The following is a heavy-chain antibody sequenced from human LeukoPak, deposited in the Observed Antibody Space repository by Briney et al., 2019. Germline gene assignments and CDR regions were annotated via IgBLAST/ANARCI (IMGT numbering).Heavy chain of an antibody. V-gene: IGHV3-49*03. CDR3: TRVGPSSSAPDRYDY. CDR1: GLTLGDCA. CDR2: FRSKAYGGTT. D-gene: IGHD6-6*01. J-gene: IGHJ4*02. Sequence: PGGTLRLSCTASGLTLGDCAMSWFRQAPGKGVEGVGFFRSKAYGGTTAYAASVKGRFTISRDDSKSIAYLQMNSLITENTAVYYCTRVGPSSSAPDRYDYWGQGTLVTVSS.